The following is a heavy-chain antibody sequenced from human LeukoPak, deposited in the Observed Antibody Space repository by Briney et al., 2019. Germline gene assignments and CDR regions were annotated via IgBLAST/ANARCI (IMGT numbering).Heavy chain of an antibody. J-gene: IGHJ6*03. D-gene: IGHD1-26*01. CDR1: GFAFSSYD. CDR3: ARESGIMVGDYYYYYMDV. V-gene: IGHV3-21*01. CDR2: ISGGSTYI. Sequence: GGSLRLSCTASGFAFSSYDMNWVRQAPGKGLEWVSYISGGSTYIYYKDSVQGRFTISRDNAKNSLYLQMESLSAEDTAVYYCARESGIMVGDYYYYYMDVWGIGTTVTVSS.